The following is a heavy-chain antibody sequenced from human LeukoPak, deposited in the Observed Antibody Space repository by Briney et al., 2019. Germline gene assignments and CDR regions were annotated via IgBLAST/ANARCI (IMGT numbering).Heavy chain of an antibody. J-gene: IGHJ6*03. Sequence: ASVKVSCKASGYTFTGYYMHWVRQAPGQGLEWMGWINPNNGDTHYAQKFQGTVTMTRDTSISTAYMELSSLRSDDTAVYYCARGIREDGSGSYYYYMDVWGKGTTVTVSS. V-gene: IGHV1-2*02. CDR3: ARGIREDGSGSYYYYMDV. D-gene: IGHD3-10*01. CDR1: GYTFTGYY. CDR2: INPNNGDT.